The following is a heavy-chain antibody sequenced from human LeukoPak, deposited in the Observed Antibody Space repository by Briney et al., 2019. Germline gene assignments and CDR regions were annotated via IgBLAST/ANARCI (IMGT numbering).Heavy chain of an antibody. V-gene: IGHV4-39*07. J-gene: IGHJ4*02. CDR1: GGSISSSSYY. D-gene: IGHD1-26*01. Sequence: PSETLSLTCDVSGGSISSSSYYWGWIRQPPGKGLEWIGSIFYSGSTYYNPSLKSRVTISVDMSKNQFSLKLTSVTAADTAVYFCARVGGATSKVLVAVDSWGQGTLVTVSS. CDR3: ARVGGATSKVLVAVDS. CDR2: IFYSGST.